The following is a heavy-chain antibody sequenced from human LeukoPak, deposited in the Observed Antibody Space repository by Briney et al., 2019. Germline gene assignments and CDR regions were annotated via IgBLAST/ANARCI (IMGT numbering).Heavy chain of an antibody. V-gene: IGHV3-23*01. J-gene: IGHJ4*02. Sequence: PGGSLRLSCAASGFTFSSFAMSWVRQAPGKGLEWVSAISGSGGSTYYADSVKGRFTISRDNFKNTLYLQMNSLRAEDTAVYYCARGGSTRIYYFDYWGQGTLVTVSS. CDR1: GFTFSSFA. CDR2: ISGSGGST. CDR3: ARGGSTRIYYFDY.